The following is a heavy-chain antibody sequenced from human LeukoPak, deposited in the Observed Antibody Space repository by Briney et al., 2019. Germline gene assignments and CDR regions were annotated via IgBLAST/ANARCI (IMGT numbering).Heavy chain of an antibody. CDR3: ARDTAYAFDI. J-gene: IGHJ3*02. CDR1: GFTFSTYA. D-gene: IGHD2-21*02. Sequence: GGSLRLSCAASGFTFSTYAMHWVRQAPGKGLEWVAAISYDGSNKNYADSVKGRFTISRDNSKNTLYLQMNSLRAEDTAVYYCARDTAYAFDIWGQGTMVTVSS. V-gene: IGHV3-30*04. CDR2: ISYDGSNK.